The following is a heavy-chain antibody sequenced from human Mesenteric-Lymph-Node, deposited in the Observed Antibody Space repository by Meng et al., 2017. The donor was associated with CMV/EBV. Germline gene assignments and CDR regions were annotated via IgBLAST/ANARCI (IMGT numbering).Heavy chain of an antibody. Sequence: GESLKISCAASGFTFNNYWMHWVRQAPGKGLEWVSRINSDGRSTSYADSVKGRFTISRDNAKNTLYLQMSSLRAEDTAVYYCARVSNYGLYYGMDVWGQGTTVTVSS. CDR1: GFTFNNYW. V-gene: IGHV3-74*01. CDR2: INSDGRST. J-gene: IGHJ6*02. CDR3: ARVSNYGLYYGMDV. D-gene: IGHD4-11*01.